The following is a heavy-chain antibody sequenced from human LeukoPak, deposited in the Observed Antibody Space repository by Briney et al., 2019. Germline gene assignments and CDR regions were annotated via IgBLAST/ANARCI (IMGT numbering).Heavy chain of an antibody. J-gene: IGHJ4*03. Sequence: PSETLSLTCAVYGGSFSAYYWSWIRQSPGKGLQWIAEVNHRGDTNYNPSVKGQVTISVDTSKNQFSLKVTSLTAADTAVYYCARGPTISETGYFDYWGQGTLVTVSS. D-gene: IGHD1-1*01. CDR3: ARGPTISETGYFDY. V-gene: IGHV4-34*01. CDR2: VNHRGDT. CDR1: GGSFSAYY.